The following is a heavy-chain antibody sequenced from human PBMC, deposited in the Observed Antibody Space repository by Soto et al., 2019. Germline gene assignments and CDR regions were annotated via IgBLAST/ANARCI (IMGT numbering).Heavy chain of an antibody. CDR3: ARDRDGYNLDY. Sequence: WGSLRLSCAASGFTFSSYGMHWVRQAPGKGLEWVAVIWYDGSNKYYADSVKGRFTISRDNSKNTLYLQMNSLRAEDTAVYYCARDRDGYNLDYWGQGTLVTVSS. D-gene: IGHD5-12*01. V-gene: IGHV3-33*01. J-gene: IGHJ4*02. CDR1: GFTFSSYG. CDR2: IWYDGSNK.